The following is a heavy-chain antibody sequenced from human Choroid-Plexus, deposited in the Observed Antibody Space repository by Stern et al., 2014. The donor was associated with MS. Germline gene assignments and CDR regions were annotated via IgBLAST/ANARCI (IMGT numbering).Heavy chain of an antibody. CDR3: ARGPPDYYDSSGYYTY. D-gene: IGHD3-22*01. Sequence: QLEESGPGLVKPSQTLSLTCTVSGGSISSGGYYWSWIRQHPGKGLEWIGYIYYSGSTYYNPSLKSRVSISVDTSKNQFSLKLSSVTAADTAVYYCARGPPDYYDSSGYYTYWGQGTLVTVSS. CDR1: GGSISSGGYY. V-gene: IGHV4-31*03. J-gene: IGHJ4*02. CDR2: IYYSGST.